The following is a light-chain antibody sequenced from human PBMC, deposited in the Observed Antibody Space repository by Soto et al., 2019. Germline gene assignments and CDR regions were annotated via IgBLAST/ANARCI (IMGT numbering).Light chain of an antibody. V-gene: IGKV3-15*01. Sequence: EIVLTQSPGTLSLSPGERATLSCRASQSVSNNYLAWYQQKPGQAPRLLIYGASTRTTDIPGRFSGSGSGTDFTLTISSLQSEDFAIYHCQQYHDWPRTFGQGTKVDIK. CDR2: GAS. CDR3: QQYHDWPRT. CDR1: QSVSNN. J-gene: IGKJ1*01.